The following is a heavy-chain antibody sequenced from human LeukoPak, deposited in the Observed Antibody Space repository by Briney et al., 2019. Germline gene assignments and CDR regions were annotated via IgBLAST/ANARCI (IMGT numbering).Heavy chain of an antibody. CDR2: IWNDGSNE. J-gene: IGHJ3*02. D-gene: IGHD5-24*01. Sequence: PGGSLRLSCAASGFTLSSFGMHWVRQAPGKGLEWVAVIWNDGSNEYYTDSVKGRFTISRENSKNMLYLQMNSLRAEDTAIYYCARGKGSAYKDAFDIWGQGTKVTVSS. CDR3: ARGKGSAYKDAFDI. V-gene: IGHV3-33*01. CDR1: GFTLSSFG.